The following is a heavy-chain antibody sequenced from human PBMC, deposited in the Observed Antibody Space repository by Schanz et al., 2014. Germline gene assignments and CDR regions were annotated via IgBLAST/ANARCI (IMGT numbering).Heavy chain of an antibody. V-gene: IGHV3-30*02. D-gene: IGHD3-16*01. J-gene: IGHJ4*02. Sequence: VQLVESGGGLVQPGGSLRLSCAASGFAFSDYGMHWVRQAPGKGLEWVTFIRYDGSKKYYVDSVKGRFTISRDNSKNTLYLQMNSLRVEDTAVYYCAKGGSSLDDWGQGTLVTVSS. CDR2: IRYDGSKK. CDR3: AKGGSSLDD. CDR1: GFAFSDYG.